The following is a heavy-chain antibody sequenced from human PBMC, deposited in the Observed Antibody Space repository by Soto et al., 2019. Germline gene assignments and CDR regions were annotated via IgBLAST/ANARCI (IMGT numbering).Heavy chain of an antibody. J-gene: IGHJ4*02. CDR1: GFTFSNAW. D-gene: IGHD2-21*01. CDR2: IKSKTDGGTT. Sequence: EVQLVESGGGLVKPGGSLRLSCAASGFTFSNAWMSWVRQAPGKGLEWVGRIKSKTDGGTTDYAAPVKGRFTISRDDSKNTLYLQMNSLKTEDTAVYYCTTALPIVPGFDYWGQGTLVTVSS. V-gene: IGHV3-15*01. CDR3: TTALPIVPGFDY.